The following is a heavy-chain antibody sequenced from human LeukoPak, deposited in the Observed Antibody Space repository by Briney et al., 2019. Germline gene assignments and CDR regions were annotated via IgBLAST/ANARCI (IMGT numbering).Heavy chain of an antibody. CDR2: IYHSGST. J-gene: IGHJ3*02. CDR1: GGSISSGGYS. D-gene: IGHD5-18*01. CDR3: ARRGELDTTTYVGAFDI. V-gene: IGHV4-30-2*01. Sequence: PSETLSLTCAVSGGSISSGGYSWSWIRQPPGKGLEWIGYIYHSGSTYYNPSLKSRVTISVDRSKNQFSLKLSSVTAADTAVYYCARRGELDTTTYVGAFDIWGQGTMVTVSS.